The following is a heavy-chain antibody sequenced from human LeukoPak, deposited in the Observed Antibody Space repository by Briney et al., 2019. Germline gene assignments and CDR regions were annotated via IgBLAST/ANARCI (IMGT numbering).Heavy chain of an antibody. CDR2: IKPDEGEK. J-gene: IGHJ4*02. CDR1: GFTFSNYW. V-gene: IGHV3-7*03. D-gene: IGHD3-9*01. Sequence: GGSPRLSCAASGFTFSNYWMTWVRQAPGKGLEWVANIKPDEGEKYYVGSVKGRFTISRDNARNSLYLQMNSLRAEDTAVYYCAKWGPYDILTGRVNWGQGTLVTVSS. CDR3: AKWGPYDILTGRVN.